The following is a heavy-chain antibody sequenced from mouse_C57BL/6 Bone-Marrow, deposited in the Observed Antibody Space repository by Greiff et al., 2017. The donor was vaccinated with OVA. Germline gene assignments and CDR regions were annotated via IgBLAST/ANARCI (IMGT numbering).Heavy chain of an antibody. Sequence: EVQLQESGGGLVKPGGSLKLSCAASGFTFSSYAMSWVRQTPEKRLEWVATISDGGSYTYYPDNVKGRFTISRDNAKNNLYLQMSHLKSEDTAMYYCARGYHYYGSSFYAMDYWGQGTSVTVSS. CDR3: ARGYHYYGSSFYAMDY. CDR1: GFTFSSYA. D-gene: IGHD1-1*01. J-gene: IGHJ4*01. V-gene: IGHV5-4*01. CDR2: ISDGGSYT.